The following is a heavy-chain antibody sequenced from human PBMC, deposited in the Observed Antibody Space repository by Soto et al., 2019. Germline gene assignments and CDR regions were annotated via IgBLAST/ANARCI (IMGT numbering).Heavy chain of an antibody. J-gene: IGHJ4*02. V-gene: IGHV4-59*01. CDR1: GGSISSYY. CDR2: IYYSGST. Sequence: SETLSLTCTVSGGSISSYYWSWIRQPPGKGLEWIGYIYYSGSTNYNPSLKSRVTISVDTSKNQFSLKLSSVTAADTAVYYCARTRFLNFRLAYYFDYWGQGTLVTVSS. D-gene: IGHD3-3*01. CDR3: ARTRFLNFRLAYYFDY.